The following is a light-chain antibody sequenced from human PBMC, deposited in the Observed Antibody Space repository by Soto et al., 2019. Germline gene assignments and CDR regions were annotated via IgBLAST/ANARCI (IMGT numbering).Light chain of an antibody. V-gene: IGKV3-20*01. CDR1: QSVISNY. Sequence: EIVLTQSPGTLSLSPGERATLSCRASQSVISNYLAWYQQKPGLAPRLLIYGVSIRATGIPDRFSGSGSGTDFTLTISRLEPEDFAVYCCLQYGRSPKTFGQGTKVDI. J-gene: IGKJ1*01. CDR3: LQYGRSPKT. CDR2: GVS.